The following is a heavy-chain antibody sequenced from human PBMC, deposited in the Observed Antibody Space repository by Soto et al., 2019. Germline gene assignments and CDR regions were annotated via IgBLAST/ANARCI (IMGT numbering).Heavy chain of an antibody. J-gene: IGHJ4*02. D-gene: IGHD2-2*01. CDR3: VKVLARGVGVPRLNFDS. Sequence: GGSLRLSCAASGFTFSNSWMHWVRQVSGKGLEWVSRINADGTSTSYADSVKGRFTISRDNAKNTLYLHVNSLRAEDTAVYYCVKVLARGVGVPRLNFDSSGQGAL. CDR1: GFTFSNSW. CDR2: INADGTST. V-gene: IGHV3-74*01.